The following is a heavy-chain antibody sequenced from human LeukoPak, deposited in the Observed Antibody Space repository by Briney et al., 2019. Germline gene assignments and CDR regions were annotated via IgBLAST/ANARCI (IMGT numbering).Heavy chain of an antibody. D-gene: IGHD2-2*01. Sequence: GASVKVSCKASGGTFSNDAISWVRQAPGQELEWMGRIIPNLGMALYAQKFKGRVTITADKSPSTAYMELSSLTSEDTAVYFCARDLVCTMNCKDSWGQGTLVTVS. J-gene: IGHJ4*02. CDR3: ARDLVCTMNCKDS. CDR2: IIPNLGMA. V-gene: IGHV1-69*04. CDR1: GGTFSNDA.